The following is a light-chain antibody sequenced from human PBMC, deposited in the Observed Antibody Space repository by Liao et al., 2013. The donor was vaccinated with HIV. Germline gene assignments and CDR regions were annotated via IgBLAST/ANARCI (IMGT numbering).Light chain of an antibody. CDR2: EDT. V-gene: IGLV3-1*01. CDR1: KLGDTY. Sequence: SYELTQPPSVSVSPGQTASITCSGDKLGDTYACWYQQKPGQSPVLVIYEDTKRPSGIPERFSGSNSGNTATLTISGTQAMDEADFYCQAWDSSTYVFGTGTQVTVL. J-gene: IGLJ1*01. CDR3: QAWDSSTYV.